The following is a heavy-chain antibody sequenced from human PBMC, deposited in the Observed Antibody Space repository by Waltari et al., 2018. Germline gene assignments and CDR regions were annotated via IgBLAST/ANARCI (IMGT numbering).Heavy chain of an antibody. V-gene: IGHV4-59*01. CDR2: IYYSGST. CDR1: GGSISSYY. CDR3: ARERRTTRANWFDP. J-gene: IGHJ5*02. D-gene: IGHD1-1*01. Sequence: QVQLQESGPGLVKPSETLSLTCTVSGGSISSYYWSWIRQPPGKGLEWIGYIYYSGSTNYNPSRKSRGTRSVDTSKNQFSLKLSSVTAADTAVYYCARERRTTRANWFDPWGQGTLVTVSS.